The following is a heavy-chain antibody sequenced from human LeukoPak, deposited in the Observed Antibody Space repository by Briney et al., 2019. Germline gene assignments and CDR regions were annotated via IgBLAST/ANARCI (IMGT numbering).Heavy chain of an antibody. CDR2: IYYSGRT. CDR1: GDSVSRSDSY. D-gene: IGHD4-17*01. CDR3: ARHRTTVTTSDSHFDY. Sequence: PSETLSLTCTIFGDSVSRSDSYWDWIRQPPGKGLEWIGTIYYSGRTYYSPSLKSRVTLSVDTSKNQFSLKLSSVTAADTAVYYCARHRTTVTTSDSHFDYWGQGTLVTVSS. V-gene: IGHV4-39*01. J-gene: IGHJ4*02.